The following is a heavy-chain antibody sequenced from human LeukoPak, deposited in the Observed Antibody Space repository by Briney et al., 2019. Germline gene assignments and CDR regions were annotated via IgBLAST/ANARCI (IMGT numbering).Heavy chain of an antibody. J-gene: IGHJ4*02. Sequence: ASVKVSCKASGYIFTGYYIHWVRQAPGQGLEWMGWINPNTGGTNYAQKFQGRVTMTRDTSISTGYMELSRLRSDDTAVYYCARDSGERGSGSYLIAYWGQGTLVTVSS. CDR2: INPNTGGT. CDR3: ARDSGERGSGSYLIAY. V-gene: IGHV1-2*02. CDR1: GYIFTGYY. D-gene: IGHD3-10*01.